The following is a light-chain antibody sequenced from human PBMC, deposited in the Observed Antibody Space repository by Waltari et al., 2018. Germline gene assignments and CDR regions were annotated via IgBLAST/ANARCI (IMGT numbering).Light chain of an antibody. CDR1: SRHVGLYNH. CDR3: NSYTGSSSWV. CDR2: YVS. J-gene: IGLJ3*02. V-gene: IGLV2-14*01. Sequence: QSALTQPTSVSGSPGQSITISCTGTSRHVGLYNHVSWYQQYPGKVPQLLIYYVSDRPSGVSSRFSGSTSGNTASLTISGLQADDEADYYCNSYTGSSSWVFGGGTKLTVL.